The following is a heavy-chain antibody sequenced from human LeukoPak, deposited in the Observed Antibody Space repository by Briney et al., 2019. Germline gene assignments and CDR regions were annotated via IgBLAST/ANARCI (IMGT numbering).Heavy chain of an antibody. CDR1: DFTFSAYG. CDR2: IDEDGSER. Sequence: PGGSLRLSCAASDFTFSAYGMSWVRQAPGKWLEWVANIDEDGSERHYVGSVKGRFTISRDNAKNSLYLQMNSLRVEDTAVYYCARVPETRYRLTYYYYYMDVWGKGTTVTVSS. D-gene: IGHD5-18*01. V-gene: IGHV3-7*01. J-gene: IGHJ6*03. CDR3: ARVPETRYRLTYYYYYMDV.